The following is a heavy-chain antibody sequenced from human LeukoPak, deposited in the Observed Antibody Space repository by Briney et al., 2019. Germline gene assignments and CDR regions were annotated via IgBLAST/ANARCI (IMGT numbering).Heavy chain of an antibody. Sequence: PSETLSLTCAVYGGSFSGYYWSWIRQPPGKGLEWIGEINHSGSTNYNPSLKSRVTISVDTSKNQFSLKLSSVTAADTAVYYCARGIVATTSSWFDPWGQGTLVTVSS. CDR3: ARGIVATTSSWFDP. V-gene: IGHV4-34*01. CDR2: INHSGST. J-gene: IGHJ5*02. D-gene: IGHD5-12*01. CDR1: GGSFSGYY.